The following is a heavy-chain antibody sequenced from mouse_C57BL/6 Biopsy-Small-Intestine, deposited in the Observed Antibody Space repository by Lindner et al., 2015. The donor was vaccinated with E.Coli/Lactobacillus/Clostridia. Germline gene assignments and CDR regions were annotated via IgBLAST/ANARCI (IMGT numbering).Heavy chain of an antibody. V-gene: IGHV1-63*01. Sequence: VQLQESGAELVRPGTSVKMSCKASGYTFTNYWIGWAKQRPGHGLEWIGDIYPGGGYTNYNEKFKGKATLTADKSSSTAYMQFSSLTYEDSAVYYCARHGYYVTLVFAYWGQGTLVTVSA. CDR1: GYTFTNYW. D-gene: IGHD2-3*01. CDR2: IYPGGGYT. CDR3: ARHGYYVTLVFAY. J-gene: IGHJ3*01.